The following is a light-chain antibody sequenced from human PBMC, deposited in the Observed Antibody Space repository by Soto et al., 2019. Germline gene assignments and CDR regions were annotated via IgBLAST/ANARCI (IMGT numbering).Light chain of an antibody. V-gene: IGLV2-14*01. Sequence: QSVLTQPASVSGSPGQSITISCTGSSSDVGAYNYVSWYQQHPDKAPKLMIYDVSNRTSGVSDRFSGSKSGNTASLTISGLQAEDEADYYCSSYSSSITLVFGGGTKLTVL. CDR3: SSYSSSITLV. CDR2: DVS. CDR1: SSDVGAYNY. J-gene: IGLJ2*01.